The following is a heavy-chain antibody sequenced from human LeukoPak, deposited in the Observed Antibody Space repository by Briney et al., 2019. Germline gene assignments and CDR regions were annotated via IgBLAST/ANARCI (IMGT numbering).Heavy chain of an antibody. CDR3: ARGKTYYGSGSSKNWFDP. CDR1: GGSFSGYY. J-gene: IGHJ5*02. V-gene: IGHV4-34*01. Sequence: LESLSLTCAVYGGSFSGYYWSWIRQPPGKGLEWIGEINHSGSTNYNPSLKSRVTISVDTSKNQFSLKLSSVTAADTAVYYCARGKTYYGSGSSKNWFDPWGQGTLVTVSS. D-gene: IGHD3-10*01. CDR2: INHSGST.